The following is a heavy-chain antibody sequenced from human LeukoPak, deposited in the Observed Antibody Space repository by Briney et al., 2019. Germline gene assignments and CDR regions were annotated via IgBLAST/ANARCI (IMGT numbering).Heavy chain of an antibody. Sequence: GGSLRLSCAASGFSFSNYGMYWGRHSPGEGLQWEALISIDGNDKYYADSVKGRFTISRDNSKNTLYLQMNSLRAEDTAVYYCAEQGDCTNGVCYPHYFAYWGQGSLVTVSS. CDR3: AEQGDCTNGVCYPHYFAY. CDR1: GFSFSNYG. D-gene: IGHD2-8*01. CDR2: ISIDGNDK. V-gene: IGHV3-30*18. J-gene: IGHJ4*02.